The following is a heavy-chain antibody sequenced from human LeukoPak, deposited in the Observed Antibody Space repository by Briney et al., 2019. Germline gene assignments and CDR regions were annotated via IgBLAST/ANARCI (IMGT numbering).Heavy chain of an antibody. D-gene: IGHD3-10*01. CDR1: GFTFSSYS. CDR3: ARDCYGSGSYYNFDY. J-gene: IGHJ4*02. Sequence: GGSLRLSCAASGFTFSSYSMNWVRQAPGKGLEWVSSISSSSSYIYYADSVKGRFTISRDNAKDSLYLQMNSLRAEDTAVYYCARDCYGSGSYYNFDYWGQGTLVTVSS. CDR2: ISSSSSYI. V-gene: IGHV3-21*01.